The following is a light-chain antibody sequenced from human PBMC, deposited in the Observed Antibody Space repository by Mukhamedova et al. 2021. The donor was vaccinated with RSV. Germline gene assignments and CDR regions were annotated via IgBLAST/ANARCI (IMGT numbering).Light chain of an antibody. V-gene: IGKV3-20*01. Sequence: SSYLAWYQQKPGQAPRLLIYGSSSRATGIPDRFSGSGSGTVFNLTISTVEPEDFAVYYCQQYGSSTWTFGQGTKVEIK. CDR3: QQYGSSTWT. J-gene: IGKJ1*01. CDR2: GSS. CDR1: SSY.